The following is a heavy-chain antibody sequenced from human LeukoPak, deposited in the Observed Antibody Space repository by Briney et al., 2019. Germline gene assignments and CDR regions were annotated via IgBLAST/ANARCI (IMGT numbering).Heavy chain of an antibody. J-gene: IGHJ5*02. CDR1: GYTFTSYG. CDR2: ISAYNGNT. Sequence: ASVKVSCKASGYTFTSYGISWVRQAPGQGLEWMGWISAYNGNTNYAQKLQGRVTMTTDTSTSTAYMELRSLRSDDTAVYYCAREGDLVTYQINWFDPWGQGTLVTVSS. D-gene: IGHD3-9*01. V-gene: IGHV1-18*01. CDR3: AREGDLVTYQINWFDP.